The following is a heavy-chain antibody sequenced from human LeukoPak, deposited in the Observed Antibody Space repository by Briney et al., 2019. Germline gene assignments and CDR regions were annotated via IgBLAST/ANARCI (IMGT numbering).Heavy chain of an antibody. CDR2: ISYDGSNK. V-gene: IGHV3-30-3*01. CDR1: GFTFSSYA. CDR3: ARDRGYGSSAFDY. Sequence: PGGSLTLSCAASGFTFSSYAMHWVRQAPGKGLEWVAVISYDGSNKYYADSVKGRFTISRDNSKNTLYLQMNSLRAEDTAVYYCARDRGYGSSAFDYWGQGTLVTVSS. D-gene: IGHD3-10*01. J-gene: IGHJ4*02.